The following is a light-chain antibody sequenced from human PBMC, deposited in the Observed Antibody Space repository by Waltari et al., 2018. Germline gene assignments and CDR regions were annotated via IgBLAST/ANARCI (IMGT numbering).Light chain of an antibody. CDR2: TAS. CDR3: QQTDSFPLT. V-gene: IGKV1-12*01. CDR1: QDVGSW. Sequence: DIQMTPSPSSVSASVGDRVTISCRASQDVGSWLAWYQQRPGKAPNLLIYTASNLQSGVPSRFSGSGSGTEFTLTINGLQPEDFATYFCQQTDSFPLTFGGGTKLEMK. J-gene: IGKJ4*01.